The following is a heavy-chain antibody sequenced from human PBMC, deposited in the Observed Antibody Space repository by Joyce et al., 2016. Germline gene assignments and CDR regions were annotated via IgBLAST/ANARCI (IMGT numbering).Heavy chain of an antibody. CDR2: ISADNGNT. V-gene: IGHV1-18*01. Sequence: QVQLVQSGAEVKKSGASVKVPCKASGYTFTTYGISWVRQAPGQGLEWMGWISADNGNTNYAQNLQGRVTMTTDTSTSTADMGLRSLGSDDTAVYYCGGDMGSSSWYWVDPWGEGALGTVSS. D-gene: IGHD6-13*01. CDR3: GGDMGSSSWYWVDP. CDR1: GYTFTTYG. J-gene: IGHJ5*02.